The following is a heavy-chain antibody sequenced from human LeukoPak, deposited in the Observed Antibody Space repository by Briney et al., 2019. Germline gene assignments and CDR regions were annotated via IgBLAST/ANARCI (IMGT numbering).Heavy chain of an antibody. J-gene: IGHJ4*02. CDR2: IRYDGSNK. Sequence: RGSLRLSCAASGLTFSSYGMHWVRQAPGKGLEWVAFIRYDGSNKYYADSVKGRFTISRDNSKNTLYLQMNSLRAEDTAVYYCAKGPNAVASYWGQGTLVTVSS. D-gene: IGHD6-19*01. CDR1: GLTFSSYG. CDR3: AKGPNAVASY. V-gene: IGHV3-30*02.